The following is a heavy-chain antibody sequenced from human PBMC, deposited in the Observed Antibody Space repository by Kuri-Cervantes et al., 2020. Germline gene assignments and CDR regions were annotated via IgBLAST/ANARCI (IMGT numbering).Heavy chain of an antibody. CDR3: ARGSRGQLVRVFDY. D-gene: IGHD6-6*01. V-gene: IGHV4-30-4*02. J-gene: IGHJ4*02. CDR2: IYYSGST. Sequence: SETLSLTCTVSGGSISSGDYYWSWIRQPPGKGLEWIGYIYYSGSTYYNPSLKSRVTISVDTSKNQFSLKLSSVTAADTAIYLCARGSRGQLVRVFDYWGQGTLVTVSS. CDR1: GGSISSGDYY.